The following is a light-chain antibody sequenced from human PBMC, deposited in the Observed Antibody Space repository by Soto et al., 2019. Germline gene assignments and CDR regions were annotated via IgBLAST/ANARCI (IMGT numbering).Light chain of an antibody. J-gene: IGLJ1*01. CDR2: SNN. V-gene: IGLV1-44*01. Sequence: QSVLTQPPSASGTPGQRVTISCSGSSSNIGSNTVNWYQQLPGTAPKLLIYSNNQRPSGVPDRFSGSKSGTSASLAISGLQSEVEADYYCAAWDESLNGYVFGTGSKVT. CDR3: AAWDESLNGYV. CDR1: SSNIGSNT.